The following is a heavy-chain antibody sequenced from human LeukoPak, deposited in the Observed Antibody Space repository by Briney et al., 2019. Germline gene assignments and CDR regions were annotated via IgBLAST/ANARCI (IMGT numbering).Heavy chain of an antibody. V-gene: IGHV1-69*05. J-gene: IGHJ6*03. CDR2: IIPIFGTA. CDR1: GGTFSSYA. Sequence: SVEVSCKASGGTFSSYAISWVRQAPGQGLEWMGGIIPIFGTANYAQKFQGRVTITTDESTSTAYMELSSLRSEDTAVYYCARACITMVRGVISDYYYMDVWGKGTTVTVSS. D-gene: IGHD3-10*01. CDR3: ARACITMVRGVISDYYYMDV.